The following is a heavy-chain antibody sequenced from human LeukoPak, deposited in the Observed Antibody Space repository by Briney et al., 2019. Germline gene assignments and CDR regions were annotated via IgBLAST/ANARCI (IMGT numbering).Heavy chain of an antibody. V-gene: IGHV3-30*02. CDR2: IRYDGSNK. D-gene: IGHD2-2*01. J-gene: IGHJ3*02. CDR1: GFTFSSYG. Sequence: GGPLRLSCAASGFTFSSYGMHWVRQAPGKGLEWVAFIRYDGSNKYYADSVKGRFTISRDNSKNTLYLQMNSLRAEDTAVYYCAKDRLPYCSSTSCYWRYAFDIWGQGTMVTVSS. CDR3: AKDRLPYCSSTSCYWRYAFDI.